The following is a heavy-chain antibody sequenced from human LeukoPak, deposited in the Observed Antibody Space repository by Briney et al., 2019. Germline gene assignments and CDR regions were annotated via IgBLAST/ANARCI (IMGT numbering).Heavy chain of an antibody. CDR3: AKNMGYGDYWYFDL. CDR1: GYTFTGYY. J-gene: IGHJ2*01. CDR2: INPNSGGT. V-gene: IGHV1-2*02. D-gene: IGHD4-17*01. Sequence: ASVKVSCKASGYTFTGYYIHWVRQAPGEEPEWMGWINPNSGGTNYAQKFQGRVTMTRDTSISTAYMELSRLNSDDTAVYYCAKNMGYGDYWYFDLWGRGTLVTVSS.